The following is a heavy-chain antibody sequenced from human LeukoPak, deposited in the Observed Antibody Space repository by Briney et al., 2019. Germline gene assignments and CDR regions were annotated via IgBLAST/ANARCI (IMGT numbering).Heavy chain of an antibody. CDR2: ISYDGSNK. CDR3: ANVQEPYCSGGSCKTPNYYYYYGMDV. CDR1: GFTFSSYA. D-gene: IGHD2-15*01. J-gene: IGHJ6*02. Sequence: QPGGSLRLSCAASGFTFSSYAMHWVRQAPGKGLEWVAVISYDGSNKYYADSVKGRFTISRDNSKNTLYLQMNSLRAEDTAVYYCANVQEPYCSGGSCKTPNYYYYYGMDVWGQGTTVTVSS. V-gene: IGHV3-30-3*01.